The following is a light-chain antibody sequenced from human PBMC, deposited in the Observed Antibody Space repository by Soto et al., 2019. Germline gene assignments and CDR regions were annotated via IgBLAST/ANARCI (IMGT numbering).Light chain of an antibody. CDR2: GAS. J-gene: IGKJ1*01. CDR3: QQYDSSPRT. V-gene: IGKV3-20*01. CDR1: QSVSRSY. Sequence: EIVLTQSPGTLSFSPGKRPTLSGRASQSVSRSYLAWYQQKPGQAPRLLMYGASSRATGIPDRFSGSGSGTDFTLTISRLEPEEFAVYYCQQYDSSPRTFGQGTKVEIK.